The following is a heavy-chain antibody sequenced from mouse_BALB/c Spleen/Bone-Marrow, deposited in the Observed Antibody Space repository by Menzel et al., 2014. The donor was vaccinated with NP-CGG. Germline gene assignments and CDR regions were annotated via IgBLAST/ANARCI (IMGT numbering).Heavy chain of an antibody. Sequence: VQVVESGAELVRPGASVKLSCKASGYTFTSYWMNWVKQRPDQGLEWIGRIDPYDSETHYNQKFEDKATLTVDKSSSTAYMQLSSPTSEDSAVYYCTRSGGYYFDYWGQGTTLTVSS. CDR3: TRSGGYYFDY. CDR1: GYTFTSYW. CDR2: IDPYDSET. V-gene: IGHV1-74*01. J-gene: IGHJ2*01.